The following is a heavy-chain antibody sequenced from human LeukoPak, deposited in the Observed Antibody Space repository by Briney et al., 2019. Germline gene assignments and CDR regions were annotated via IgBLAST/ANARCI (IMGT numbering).Heavy chain of an antibody. CDR3: ARGRGHHRVWGSYRTSYYFDY. D-gene: IGHD3-16*02. CDR2: IYYSGST. Sequence: SETLSLTCTVSGGSISSSSYYWGWIRQPPGKGLEWIGSIYYSGSTYYNPSLKSRVTISVDTSKNQFSLKLSSVSAADTAVYYCARGRGHHRVWGSYRTSYYFDYWGQGTLVTVSS. V-gene: IGHV4-39*01. CDR1: GGSISSSSYY. J-gene: IGHJ4*02.